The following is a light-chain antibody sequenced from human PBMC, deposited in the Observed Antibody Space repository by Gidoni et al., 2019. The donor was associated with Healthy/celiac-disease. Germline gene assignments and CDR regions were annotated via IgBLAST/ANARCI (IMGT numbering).Light chain of an antibody. CDR1: QSVLYSSNNKNY. J-gene: IGKJ2*01. CDR3: QQYYSTPRT. CDR2: WAS. V-gene: IGKV4-1*01. Sequence: DIVMTQSPDSLAVSLGERATINCNSSQSVLYSSNNKNYLAWYQQKPGQPPNLLIYWASTRESGVPDRFSGSGSGTDFTLTISSLQAEDVAVYYCQQYYSTPRTFGQGTKLEIK.